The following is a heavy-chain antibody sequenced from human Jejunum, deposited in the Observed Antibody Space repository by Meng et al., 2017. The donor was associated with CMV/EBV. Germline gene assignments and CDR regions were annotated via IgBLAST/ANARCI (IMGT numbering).Heavy chain of an antibody. J-gene: IGHJ5*02. CDR1: GVTFSSYN. CDR3: ARDMVWGDPNSFDA. V-gene: IGHV3-21*01. D-gene: IGHD3-10*01. CDR2: ISGNSNYI. Sequence: SGVTFSSYNMNWVRQAPGKGLGWVSSISGNSNYIFSRDSVEGRFTISRDNAKNSLFLQMNSLRAEDSAVYYCARDMVWGDPNSFDAWGQGTLVTVSS.